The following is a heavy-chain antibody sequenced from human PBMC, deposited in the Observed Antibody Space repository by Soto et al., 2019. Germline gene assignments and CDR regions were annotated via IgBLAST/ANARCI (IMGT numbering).Heavy chain of an antibody. Sequence: SETLSLTCAVYGGSFSGYYWSWIRQPPGKGLEWIGEINHSGSTNYNPSLKRRVTISVDTSKNQFSLKLSSVTDADTARYYGARAPEGGNNYYYYMDVWGKGTTVTVSS. J-gene: IGHJ6*03. V-gene: IGHV4-34*01. CDR2: INHSGST. CDR3: ARAPEGGNNYYYYMDV. CDR1: GGSFSGYY. D-gene: IGHD3-16*01.